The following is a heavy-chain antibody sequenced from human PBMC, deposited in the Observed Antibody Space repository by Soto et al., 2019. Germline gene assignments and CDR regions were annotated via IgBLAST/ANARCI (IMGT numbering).Heavy chain of an antibody. CDR1: GFTFSSYS. CDR3: ARTEGQTYYYYYYMDV. V-gene: IGHV3-48*01. CDR2: ISSSSSTI. Sequence: GGSLRLSCAASGFTFSSYSMNWVRQAPGKGLEWVSYISSSSSTIYYADSVKGRFTISRDNAKNSLYLQMNSLRAEDTAVYYCARTEGQTYYYYYYMDVWGKGTTVTVSS. J-gene: IGHJ6*03.